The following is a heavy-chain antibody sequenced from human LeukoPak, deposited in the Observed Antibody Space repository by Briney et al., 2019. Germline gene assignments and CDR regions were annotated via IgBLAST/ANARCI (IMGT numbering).Heavy chain of an antibody. CDR3: ARTYGSSGLGYFDL. D-gene: IGHD6-13*01. J-gene: IGHJ2*01. V-gene: IGHV4-59*07. CDR1: GGSISSYY. Sequence: SDTLSLTCTVSGGSISSYYWSWIRQPPGKGLEWMGYVYYSGSTNYSPSLKSRLSISVDTSKNQFSLKLSSVTAADTAVYYCARTYGSSGLGYFDLWGRGTLVTVSS. CDR2: VYYSGST.